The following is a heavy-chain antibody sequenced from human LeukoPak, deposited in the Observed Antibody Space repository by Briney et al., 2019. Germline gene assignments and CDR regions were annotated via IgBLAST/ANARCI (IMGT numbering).Heavy chain of an antibody. J-gene: IGHJ3*02. D-gene: IGHD2-21*02. V-gene: IGHV3-74*01. Sequence: PGGSLRLSCALSGFTFSNYWMHWVRQAPGRGLVWVSRINTDGSSTTYADSVKGRFTISRDNAKNTLYLQMNSLRAEDTAVYYCARDMEYCGGDCYAFDIWGQGTMVTVSS. CDR2: INTDGSST. CDR3: ARDMEYCGGDCYAFDI. CDR1: GFTFSNYW.